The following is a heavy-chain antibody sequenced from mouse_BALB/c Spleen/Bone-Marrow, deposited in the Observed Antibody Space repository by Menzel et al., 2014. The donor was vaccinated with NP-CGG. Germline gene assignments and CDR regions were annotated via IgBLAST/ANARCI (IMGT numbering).Heavy chain of an antibody. CDR2: IDPANGNT. CDR1: GFNIKDTY. J-gene: IGHJ4*01. CDR3: ARWEYYAMDY. Sequence: VQLQESGAELVKPGASVKLSCTASGFNIKDTYMHWVKQRPEQGLEWIGRIDPANGNTKYDPKFQGKATITADTSSNTAYLQLSSLTSEDTAVYYCARWEYYAMDYWGQGTSVTVSS. D-gene: IGHD4-1*01. V-gene: IGHV14-3*02.